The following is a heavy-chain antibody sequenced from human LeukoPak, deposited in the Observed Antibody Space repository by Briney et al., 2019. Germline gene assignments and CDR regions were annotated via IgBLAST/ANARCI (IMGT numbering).Heavy chain of an antibody. CDR2: IYHSGST. V-gene: IGHV4-38-2*02. J-gene: IGHJ4*02. D-gene: IGHD3-9*01. CDR1: GYSISSGYY. Sequence: SETLSLTCTVSGYSISSGYYWGWIRQPPGKGLEWIGSIYHSGSTYYNPSLKSRVTISVDTSKNQFSLKLSSVTAADTAVYYCARSQSGLYYDILTGYYDYWGQGTLVTVSS. CDR3: ARSQSGLYYDILTGYYDY.